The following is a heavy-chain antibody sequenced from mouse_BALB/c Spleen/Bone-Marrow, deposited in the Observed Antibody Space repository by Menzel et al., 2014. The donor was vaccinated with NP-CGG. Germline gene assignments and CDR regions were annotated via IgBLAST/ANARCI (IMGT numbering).Heavy chain of an antibody. CDR3: ARGGYGNYGRFAY. CDR2: INPSNGRT. Sequence: VQLQQSGAELVKPGASVKLSCKASGYTFTSYWMHWVKPRPGQGLEWIGEINPSNGRTNYNEKFKSKATLTVDKSASTAYVQLSSLTSEDSAVYYCARGGYGNYGRFAYWGQGTLVTVSA. J-gene: IGHJ3*01. CDR1: GYTFTSYW. D-gene: IGHD2-10*02. V-gene: IGHV1S81*02.